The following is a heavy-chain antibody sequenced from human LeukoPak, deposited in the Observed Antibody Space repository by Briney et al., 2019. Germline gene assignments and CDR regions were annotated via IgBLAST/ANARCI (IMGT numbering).Heavy chain of an antibody. CDR1: GFSFSSFS. V-gene: IGHV3-21*01. J-gene: IGHJ4*02. D-gene: IGHD2-15*01. CDR3: AREGLPSGATKIFDY. CDR2: IISTGTYV. Sequence: PGGSLRLPCAASGFSFSSFSMHWVRQAPGKGLEWVSSIISTGTYVYYADSLMGRFTISRDNAKNSVYLEMNSLRAEDTAVYYCAREGLPSGATKIFDYWRQGTLVTVSS.